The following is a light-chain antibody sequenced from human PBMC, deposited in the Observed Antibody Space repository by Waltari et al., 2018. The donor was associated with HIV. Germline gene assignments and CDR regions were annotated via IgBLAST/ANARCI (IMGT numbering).Light chain of an antibody. CDR3: QQYYTLRST. V-gene: IGKV4-1*01. CDR2: WAS. Sequence: DIVMTQSPDSLAVSLGARATVTCTSSRTVLYNRNYLAWYQQKPGQAPKVLIYWASTRAFGFPDRLSGSGSGTDFSLTISRVQADDVAIYYCQQYYTLRSTFGGGTKIEI. J-gene: IGKJ4*01. CDR1: RTVLYNRNY.